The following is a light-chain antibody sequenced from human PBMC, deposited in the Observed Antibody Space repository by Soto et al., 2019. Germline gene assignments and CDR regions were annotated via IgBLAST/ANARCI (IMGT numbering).Light chain of an antibody. V-gene: IGKV3-20*01. J-gene: IGKJ1*01. CDR3: QQYAYSPRT. Sequence: FPRSPVPLSYAPEERGATYCSASQSVSTSYLAWYQQIPGQAPRLLIYGVSSRATGIPDRFSGSGSGTDFTLTISRLEPEDFAVYYCQQYAYSPRTFGQGTKVDI. CDR1: QSVSTSY. CDR2: GVS.